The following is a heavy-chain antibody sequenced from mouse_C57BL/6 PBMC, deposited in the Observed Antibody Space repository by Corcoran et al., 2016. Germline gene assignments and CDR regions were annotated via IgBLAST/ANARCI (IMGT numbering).Heavy chain of an antibody. V-gene: IGHV1-18*01. CDR2: INPNNGGT. Sequence: EVQLQQSGPELVKPGASVKIPCKASGYTFTDYNMDWVKQSHGKSLEWIGDINPNNGGTIYNQKFKGKATLTVVKSSSTAYMELRSLTSEDTAVYYCARSGSNWGYAMDYWGQGTSVTVSS. J-gene: IGHJ4*01. D-gene: IGHD4-1*01. CDR1: GYTFTDYN. CDR3: ARSGSNWGYAMDY.